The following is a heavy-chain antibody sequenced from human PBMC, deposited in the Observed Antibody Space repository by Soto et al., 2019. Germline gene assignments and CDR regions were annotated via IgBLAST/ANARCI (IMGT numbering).Heavy chain of an antibody. CDR1: GGSISSSNW. V-gene: IGHV4-4*02. CDR3: ARQGYDFWSGYFYVDY. Sequence: QVQLHESGPGLVKPSGTLSLTCAVSGGSISSSNWWSWVRQPPGKGLEWIGEIYHSGSTNYNPSLKSRGALSVDKFKEQFSLRLSSVTSAGTGVHYCARQGYDFWSGYFYVDYGGQGTLVTVSS. D-gene: IGHD3-3*01. J-gene: IGHJ4*02. CDR2: IYHSGST.